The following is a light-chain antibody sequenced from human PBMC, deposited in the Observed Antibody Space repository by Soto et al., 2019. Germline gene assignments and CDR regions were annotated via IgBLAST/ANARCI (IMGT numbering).Light chain of an antibody. CDR2: TVS. V-gene: IGLV2-14*01. CDR3: SSFTTDSTYV. J-gene: IGLJ1*01. CDR1: SSDVGANIF. Sequence: QSALTQPASVSGSPGQSITISCTGTSSDVGANIFVSWYQQHPGKVPKLMIYTVSSRPSGVSQRFSGSKSGNTASLTISGLQAEDEADYYCSSFTTDSTYVFGTGTKLIVL.